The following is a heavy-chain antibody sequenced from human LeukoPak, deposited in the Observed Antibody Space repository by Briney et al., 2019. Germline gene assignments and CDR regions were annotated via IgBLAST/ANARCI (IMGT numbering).Heavy chain of an antibody. D-gene: IGHD5-24*01. CDR2: IYDKGIF. CDR1: GASISSHSHY. J-gene: IGHJ6*03. Sequence: PSQTLSLTCTVSGASISSHSHYWSWIRQPAGKGLEWIGRIYDKGIFNYNPSLKSRLTLSVDTSKNQFSLRLNSVTAADTAVYYCARVDGRGPHYYYYMDVWGKGTTVTISS. CDR3: ARVDGRGPHYYYYMDV. V-gene: IGHV4-61*02.